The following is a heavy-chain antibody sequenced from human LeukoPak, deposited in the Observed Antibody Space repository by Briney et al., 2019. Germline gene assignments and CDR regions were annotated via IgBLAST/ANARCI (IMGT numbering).Heavy chain of an antibody. CDR3: ARDLCPSCSSTSRNDY. CDR2: IYHSGST. V-gene: IGHV4-30-2*01. D-gene: IGHD2-2*01. CDR1: GGSISSGGYY. Sequence: PSETLSLTCTVSGGSISSGGYYWSWIRQPPGKGLEWIGYIYHSGSTYYNPSLKSRVTISVDRSKNQFSLKLSSVTAADTAVYYCARDLCPSCSSTSRNDYWGQGTLVTVSS. J-gene: IGHJ4*02.